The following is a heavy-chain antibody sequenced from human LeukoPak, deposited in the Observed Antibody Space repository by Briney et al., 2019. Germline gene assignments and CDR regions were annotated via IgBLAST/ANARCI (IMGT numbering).Heavy chain of an antibody. Sequence: GGSLRLSCDAAGLIFNNYRMKWVRQAPGEGLEWVSALSASGGPTYYADSVKGRFTTSRDNSKNTLYLQMNSLRAEATAVYYCAKLPRKYCSSASCPNWFDTWGQGTLVIVSS. CDR2: LSASGGPT. D-gene: IGHD2-2*01. J-gene: IGHJ5*02. CDR3: AKLPRKYCSSASCPNWFDT. V-gene: IGHV3-23*01. CDR1: GLIFNNYR.